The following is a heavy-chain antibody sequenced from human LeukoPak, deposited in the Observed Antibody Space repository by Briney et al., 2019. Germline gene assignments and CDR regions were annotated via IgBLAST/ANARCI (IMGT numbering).Heavy chain of an antibody. D-gene: IGHD6-13*01. CDR1: GYSISSGYY. V-gene: IGHV4-38-2*02. CDR3: ARAPAADNVDY. J-gene: IGHJ4*02. CDR2: IYHSGST. Sequence: SETLSLTCTVSGYSISSGYYWGWIRQPPGKGLEWIGSIYHSGSTYYNPSLKSRVTIPVDTSKIQFSLKLSSVTAADTAVYYCARAPAADNVDYWGQGTLVTVSS.